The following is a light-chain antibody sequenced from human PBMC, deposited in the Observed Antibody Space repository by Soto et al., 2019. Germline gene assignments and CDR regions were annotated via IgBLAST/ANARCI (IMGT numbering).Light chain of an antibody. Sequence: EIVMTQSPATLSVSPGERATLSCRASQSVSSNLAWYQQKPGQAPRLLIYGASTRATGIPARFSGSGSGTEFTLTISSLQSEDXXXYXXXXXNNWPPVTFGQGTKVEIK. CDR3: XXXNNWPPVT. V-gene: IGKV3-15*01. CDR1: QSVSSN. J-gene: IGKJ1*01. CDR2: GAS.